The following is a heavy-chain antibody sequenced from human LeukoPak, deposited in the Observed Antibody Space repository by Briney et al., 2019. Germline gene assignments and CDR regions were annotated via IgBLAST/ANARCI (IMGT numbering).Heavy chain of an antibody. J-gene: IGHJ4*01. CDR1: GYTFTSYD. V-gene: IGHV1-8*03. D-gene: IGHD1-26*01. Sequence: ASVKVSCKASGYTFTSYDINWVRQATGQGLEWMGWMNPNSGNTGYAQKFQGRVTITRNTSISTAYMELSSLRAEDTAVYYCAKLFSGSYFDYWGQGTLVTVSS. CDR3: AKLFSGSYFDY. CDR2: MNPNSGNT.